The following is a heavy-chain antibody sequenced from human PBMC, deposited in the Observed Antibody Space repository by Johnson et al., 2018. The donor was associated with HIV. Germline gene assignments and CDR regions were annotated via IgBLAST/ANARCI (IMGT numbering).Heavy chain of an antibody. CDR1: GFDFNTHN. CDR3: ARGLKGAFDI. CDR2: ISYHGSDT. Sequence: QMLLVESGGGLVKPGGSQRLSCAAFGFDFNTHNIHWVRQAPGKGLEWVTLISYHGSDTYYADSVQGRFTISRDNSRNMVYLEMNSLRTEDTAVYYCARGLKGAFDIWGQGTRVTVSA. V-gene: IGHV3-30*04. J-gene: IGHJ3*02.